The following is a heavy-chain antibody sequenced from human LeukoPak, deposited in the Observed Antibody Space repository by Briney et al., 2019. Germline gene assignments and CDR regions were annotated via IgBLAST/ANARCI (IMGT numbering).Heavy chain of an antibody. CDR2: MYYSGST. CDR1: GGSISSYY. D-gene: IGHD3-22*01. J-gene: IGHJ3*02. Sequence: SETLSLTCSVSGGSISSYYWSWIRQPPGKGLEWIGSMYYSGSTNYKPSLKSRVTISVDTSKNQFSLKLSSVTAADTAVYYCARHAYYYDRSGSYEAFDIWGQGTMVTVSS. V-gene: IGHV4-59*08. CDR3: ARHAYYYDRSGSYEAFDI.